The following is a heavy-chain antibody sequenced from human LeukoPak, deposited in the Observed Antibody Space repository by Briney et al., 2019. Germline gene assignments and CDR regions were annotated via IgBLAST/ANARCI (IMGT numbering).Heavy chain of an antibody. Sequence: GGSLRLSCSASAYTFSNYAMTWVRQAPGNRLEWVSGISHNGDRIYYTDSVKGRFTISTDNSTNTLYLQMNSLRPEDTALYYCTKDSVAAAGTAWFDPWGQGTLVTVSS. CDR3: TKDSVAAAGTAWFDP. V-gene: IGHV3-23*01. CDR1: AYTFSNYA. D-gene: IGHD6-13*01. J-gene: IGHJ5*02. CDR2: ISHNGDRI.